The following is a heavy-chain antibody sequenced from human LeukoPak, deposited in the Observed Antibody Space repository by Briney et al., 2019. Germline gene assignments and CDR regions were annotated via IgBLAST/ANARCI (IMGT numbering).Heavy chain of an antibody. Sequence: SETLSLTCTVSGGSISSSSYYWGWIRQPPGKGLEWIGSIYYSGSTYYNPSLKSRVTISVDTSKNQFSLKLSSVTAADTAVYYCARVYGSGSYSYMDVWGQGTTVTVSS. CDR1: GGSISSSSYY. CDR3: ARVYGSGSYSYMDV. J-gene: IGHJ6*02. CDR2: IYYSGST. D-gene: IGHD3-10*01. V-gene: IGHV4-39*07.